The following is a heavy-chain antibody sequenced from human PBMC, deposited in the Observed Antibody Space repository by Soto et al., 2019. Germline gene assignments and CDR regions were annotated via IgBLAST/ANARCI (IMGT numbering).Heavy chain of an antibody. D-gene: IGHD3-22*01. Sequence: GASVKVSCKASGGTFSSYAISWVLQAPGQGLEWVGGIIPIFGTANYAQKFQGRVTITADESTSTAYMELSSLRSEDTAVYYCASGNSSGYYFEYYFDYWGQGTLVTVSS. CDR2: IIPIFGTA. J-gene: IGHJ4*02. CDR1: GGTFSSYA. V-gene: IGHV1-69*13. CDR3: ASGNSSGYYFEYYFDY.